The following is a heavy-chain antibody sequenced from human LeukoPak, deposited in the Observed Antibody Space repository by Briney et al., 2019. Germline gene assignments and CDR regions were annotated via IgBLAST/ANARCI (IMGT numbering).Heavy chain of an antibody. CDR2: INWSGGST. CDR1: GFAFDEHG. CDR3: ARAPITSPFYFDY. D-gene: IGHD2-2*01. Sequence: GGSLRLSCTASGFAFDEHGMSWVRQVPGKGLEWISGINWSGGSTGYADPLRGRFTISRDNAKNSLYLQMDSLRAEDTALYYCARAPITSPFYFDYWGQGTLVTVSS. V-gene: IGHV3-20*04. J-gene: IGHJ4*02.